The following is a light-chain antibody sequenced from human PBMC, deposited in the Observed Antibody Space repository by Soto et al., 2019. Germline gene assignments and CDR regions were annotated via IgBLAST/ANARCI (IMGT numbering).Light chain of an antibody. CDR1: SSNIGSNY. CDR2: RNN. Sequence: QSVLTQPPSASGTPGQRVTISCSGSSSNIGSNYVYWYQHLPGTAPKLLIYRNNQRPSGVPDRFSGSKSGTSASLAISGLRSEDEADYYCAPSDDILSAHVLLGGGTKLTVL. J-gene: IGLJ2*01. V-gene: IGLV1-47*01. CDR3: APSDDILSAHVL.